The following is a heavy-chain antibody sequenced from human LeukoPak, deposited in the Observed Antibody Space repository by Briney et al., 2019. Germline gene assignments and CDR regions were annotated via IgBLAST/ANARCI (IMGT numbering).Heavy chain of an antibody. CDR2: ISAYGGT. V-gene: IGHV4-4*07. D-gene: IGHD6-19*01. J-gene: IGHJ4*01. Sequence: SETLSLTCNVSADFFSSYYWSWLRQPAGKGPQWIGRISAYGGTTYSPPLPGRVRLSLDTSKQQLSLKISSMTAADTAVYYCARDLSSGWYYLDPWGQGALVTVSS. CDR1: ADFFSSYY. CDR3: ARDLSSGWYYLDP.